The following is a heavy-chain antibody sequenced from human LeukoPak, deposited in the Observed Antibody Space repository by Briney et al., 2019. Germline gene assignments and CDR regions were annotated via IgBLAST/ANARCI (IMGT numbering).Heavy chain of an antibody. CDR1: GYTCTSYS. J-gene: IGHJ4*02. CDR3: ARARSSSDSSGYYYPLECDY. D-gene: IGHD3-22*01. Sequence: ASVKVSFKASGYTCTSYSISWGRQAPGQGLEWMGWSSAYNGNTNNAQKLQGRVTMTTDTSTSTAYMELRSMRSDDTAVYYCARARSSSDSSGYYYPLECDYWGQGTLVTVSS. V-gene: IGHV1-18*01. CDR2: SSAYNGNT.